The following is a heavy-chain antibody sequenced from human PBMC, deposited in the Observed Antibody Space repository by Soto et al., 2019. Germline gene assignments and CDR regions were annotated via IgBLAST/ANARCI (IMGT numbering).Heavy chain of an antibody. CDR2: IIPIFGTP. D-gene: IGHD6-13*01. CDR3: ATLPYSSNCRPDLDWFDP. Sequence: QVQLVQSGAEVKKPGSSVKVSCKASGGTFNNFAISWVRQAPGQGLEWLGGIIPIFGTPNYSQKFQGIVTITADESTSTAYMELNSLRSEDTAVFYCATLPYSSNCRPDLDWFDPWGQGTLVTVSS. V-gene: IGHV1-69*12. CDR1: GGTFNNFA. J-gene: IGHJ5*02.